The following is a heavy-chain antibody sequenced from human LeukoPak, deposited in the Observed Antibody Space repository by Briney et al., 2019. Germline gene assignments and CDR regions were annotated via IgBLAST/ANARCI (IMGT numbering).Heavy chain of an antibody. V-gene: IGHV3-21*01. D-gene: IGHD2-15*01. Sequence: PRGSLRLSCAASGFTFSSYSMNWVRQAPGKGLGWVSSISSSSSYIYYADSVKGRFTISRDNAKNSLYLQMNSLRAEDTAVYYCARVHCSGGSCYYYFDYWGQGTLVTVSS. CDR2: ISSSSSYI. CDR3: ARVHCSGGSCYYYFDY. CDR1: GFTFSSYS. J-gene: IGHJ4*02.